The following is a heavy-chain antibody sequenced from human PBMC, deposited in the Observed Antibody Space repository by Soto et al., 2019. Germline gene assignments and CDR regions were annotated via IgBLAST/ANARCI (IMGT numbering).Heavy chain of an antibody. J-gene: IGHJ5*02. CDR1: EVTFRKYA. D-gene: IGHD2-15*01. CDR3: AQDGILGKGMLDWFDP. V-gene: IGHV3-23*01. Sequence: EVQLLESGGGLVQPGGSLRLSCTASEVTFRKYAMSWIRQAPGKGLEWVSAIAGDGSNINYADSVRGRFTISRDNPRNTLYLQMNSLRADDTAIYYCAQDGILGKGMLDWFDPWGQGTLVTVTS. CDR2: IAGDGSNI.